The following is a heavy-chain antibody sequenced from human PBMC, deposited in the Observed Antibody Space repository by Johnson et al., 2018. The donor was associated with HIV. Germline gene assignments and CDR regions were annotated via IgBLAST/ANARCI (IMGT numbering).Heavy chain of an antibody. D-gene: IGHD3-3*01. J-gene: IGHJ3*02. V-gene: IGHV3-7*01. CDR2: IKQDGSEK. Sequence: VQLVESGGGLVQPGGSLRLSCAASGFTFSSYWMSWVRQAPGKGLEWVANIKQDGSEKYYADSVKGRFIISRDNSKNTLYLQMNSLRAEDTAVYYCAKDSTYYDSGGAFDIWGQGTMVTVSS. CDR3: AKDSTYYDSGGAFDI. CDR1: GFTFSSYW.